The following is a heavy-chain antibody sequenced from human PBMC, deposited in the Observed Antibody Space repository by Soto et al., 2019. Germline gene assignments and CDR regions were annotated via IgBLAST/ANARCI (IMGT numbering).Heavy chain of an antibody. CDR2: IYYSGST. CDR3: ARDHYGDYQYYYYGMDV. J-gene: IGHJ6*02. V-gene: IGHV4-59*01. D-gene: IGHD4-17*01. CDR1: GSSISSYY. Sequence: SETLSLTCTVSGSSISSYYWSWIRQPPGKGLEWIGYIYYSGSTNYNPSLKIRVTISVDTSKNQFSLKLSSVTAADTAVYYCARDHYGDYQYYYYGMDVWGQGTTVTVS.